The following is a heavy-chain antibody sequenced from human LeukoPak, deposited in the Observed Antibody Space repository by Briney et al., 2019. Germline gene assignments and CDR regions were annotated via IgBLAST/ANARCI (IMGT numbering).Heavy chain of an antibody. CDR3: AGGDTFGGVIVILGY. J-gene: IGHJ4*02. CDR1: GYSISSGYY. CDR2: IYHSGST. V-gene: IGHV4-38-2*01. D-gene: IGHD3-16*02. Sequence: PSETLSLTCAVSGYSISSGYYWGWIRQPPGKGLEWIGSIYHSGSTYYNPSLKSRVTISVDTSKNQFPLKLSSVTAADTAVYYCAGGDTFGGVIVILGYWGQGTLVTVSS.